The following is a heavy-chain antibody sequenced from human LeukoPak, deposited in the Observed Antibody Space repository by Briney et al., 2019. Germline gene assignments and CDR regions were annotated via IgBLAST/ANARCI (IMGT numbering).Heavy chain of an antibody. CDR1: GYTFTSYG. D-gene: IGHD6-19*01. Sequence: ASVKVSCKASGYTFTSYGISWVRQAPGQGLEWMGWISAYNGNTNYAQKLQGRVTITRNTSISTAYMELSSLRSEDTAVYYCARASGFDYWGQGTLVTVSS. CDR2: ISAYNGNT. J-gene: IGHJ4*02. CDR3: ARASGFDY. V-gene: IGHV1-18*01.